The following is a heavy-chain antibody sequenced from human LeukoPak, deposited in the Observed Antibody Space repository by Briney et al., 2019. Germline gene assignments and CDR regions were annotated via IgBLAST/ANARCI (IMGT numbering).Heavy chain of an antibody. V-gene: IGHV4-34*01. CDR2: INHSGST. D-gene: IGHD3-22*01. CDR1: GGSFSGYY. CDR3: ARGIYYDSSGYHLFDY. Sequence: SETLSLTCAVYGGSFSGYYWSWIRQPPGKGLEWIGEINHSGSTNYNPSLKSRVTISVDTSKNQFSLKLSSVTAADTAVYYCARGIYYDSSGYHLFDYWGQGTLDTVSS. J-gene: IGHJ4*02.